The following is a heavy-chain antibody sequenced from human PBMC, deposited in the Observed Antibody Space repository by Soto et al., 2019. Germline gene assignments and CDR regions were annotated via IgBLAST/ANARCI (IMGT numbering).Heavy chain of an antibody. D-gene: IGHD6-13*01. CDR3: ARGTAAGTPDWFDP. Sequence: ESGGGLVTPGGSLRLSCAASGFTFSSYSMNWVRQAPGKGLEWVSSISSSSSYIYYADSVKGRFTISRDNAKNSLYLQMNSLRAEDTAVYYCARGTAAGTPDWFDPWGQGTLVTVSS. CDR2: ISSSSSYI. J-gene: IGHJ5*02. CDR1: GFTFSSYS. V-gene: IGHV3-21*01.